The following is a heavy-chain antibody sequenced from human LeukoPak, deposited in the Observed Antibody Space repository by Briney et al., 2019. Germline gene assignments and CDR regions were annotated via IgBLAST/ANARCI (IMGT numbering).Heavy chain of an antibody. CDR2: GSDIGGT. J-gene: IGHJ5*02. V-gene: IGHV4-34*01. Sequence: SETPSLTCAVYGGSLNGHYWSWIRQSPGKGLEWIGEGSDIGGTKFNPSLKSRVSISADTSKNQFSLRLTSMTAADTAVYYCAMNGQSGFSFDPWGQGTLVTVSS. CDR1: GGSLNGHY. D-gene: IGHD3-3*01. CDR3: AMNGQSGFSFDP.